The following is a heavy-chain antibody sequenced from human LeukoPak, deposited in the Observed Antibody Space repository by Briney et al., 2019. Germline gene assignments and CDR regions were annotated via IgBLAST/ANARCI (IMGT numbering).Heavy chain of an antibody. J-gene: IGHJ6*03. CDR2: INSDGSST. V-gene: IGHV3-74*01. D-gene: IGHD2-15*01. Sequence: RGSLRLSCAASGFTFSNYWMHWVRQAPGKGLVWVSRINSDGSSTSYADSVKGRFTISRDSATNTLYLQLNSLRAEDTAVYYCARGGFCSGGSCPVDYYYYMDVWGKGTTVTVSS. CDR1: GFTFSNYW. CDR3: ARGGFCSGGSCPVDYYYYMDV.